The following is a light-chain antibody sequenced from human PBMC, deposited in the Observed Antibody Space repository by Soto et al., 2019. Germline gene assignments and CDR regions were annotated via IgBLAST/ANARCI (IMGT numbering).Light chain of an antibody. CDR1: QSISSW. CDR2: DAS. CDR3: QQYDSYYLT. J-gene: IGKJ1*01. V-gene: IGKV1-5*01. Sequence: DIQMTQSPSTLSASIGDRVTITCRASQSISSWLAWYQQKPGKDPKLLIYDASKLESGVQSRFSGSGTEKKFSLAISSLQPDDFATYFCQQYDSYYLTFGQGTKVE.